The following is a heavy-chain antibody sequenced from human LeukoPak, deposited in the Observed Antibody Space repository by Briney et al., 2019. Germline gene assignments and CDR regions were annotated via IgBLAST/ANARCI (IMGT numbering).Heavy chain of an antibody. CDR3: ARLPYCSGGSCRDY. D-gene: IGHD2-15*01. V-gene: IGHV4-59*08. CDR1: GGSISSYY. Sequence: SETLSLTCTVSGGSISSYYWSWIRQPPGKGLEWIGYIYYSGSTNYNPSLKSRVTISVDTPKNQFSLKLSSVTAADTAVYYCARLPYCSGGSCRDYWGQGTLVTVPS. CDR2: IYYSGST. J-gene: IGHJ4*02.